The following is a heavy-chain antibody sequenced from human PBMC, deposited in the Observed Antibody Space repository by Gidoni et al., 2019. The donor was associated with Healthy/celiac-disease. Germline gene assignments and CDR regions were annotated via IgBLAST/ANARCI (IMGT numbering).Heavy chain of an antibody. V-gene: IGHV4-38-2*01. CDR2: IYHSGST. D-gene: IGHD7-27*01. J-gene: IGHJ3*02. Sequence: QVQLQESGPGLVKPSETLSLTCAVSGYSISSGYYWGWIRQPPGKGLEWIGSIYHSGSTYYNPSLKSRVTISVDTSKNQFSLKLSSVTAADTAVYYCARVDWGFYGNSDAFDIWGQGTMVTVSS. CDR1: GYSISSGYY. CDR3: ARVDWGFYGNSDAFDI.